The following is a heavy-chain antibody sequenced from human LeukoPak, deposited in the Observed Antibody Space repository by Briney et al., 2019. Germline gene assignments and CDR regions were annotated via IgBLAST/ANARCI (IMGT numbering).Heavy chain of an antibody. V-gene: IGHV3-20*04. J-gene: IGHJ4*02. CDR1: GFMFADHG. CDR2: INWNGGST. D-gene: IGHD5-12*01. CDR3: ARAYDGAFDY. Sequence: GESLRLSCAASGFMFADHGMTWVRQVPGKGLEWVSGINWNGGSTGYVDSVKGRFTISRDNAKNTLYLQMNSLRAEDTAVYYRARAYDGAFDYWGQGTLVTVSS.